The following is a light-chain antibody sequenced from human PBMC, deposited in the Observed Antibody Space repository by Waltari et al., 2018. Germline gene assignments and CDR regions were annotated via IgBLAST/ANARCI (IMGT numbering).Light chain of an antibody. J-gene: IGLJ2*01. V-gene: IGLV2-14*01. CDR2: EVS. CDR3: CSYTTMNARI. CDR1: LSHVGGSKA. Sequence: QSALTQPASVSGSPGQSIPISCTGTLSHVGGSKAVSWSQHPPGKAPNLFSYEVSDRPSGVSTSFSGARCGNTASLTISGLQAEDEADYYCCSYTTMNARIYGGGTKVTVL.